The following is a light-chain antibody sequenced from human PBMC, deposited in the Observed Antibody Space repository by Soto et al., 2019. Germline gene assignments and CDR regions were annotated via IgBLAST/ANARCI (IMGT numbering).Light chain of an antibody. Sequence: DIQLTQSPSFLSASVGDRVTITCRASQGISSYLAWFHHKPAKAPKLLIYGASTLQSGVPSRFSGSGPGTAVTLTVSSLQHEDFTTYNSPQLTSYPLSFGGGTKGELK. V-gene: IGKV1-9*01. CDR2: GAS. CDR1: QGISSY. J-gene: IGKJ4*01. CDR3: PQLTSYPLS.